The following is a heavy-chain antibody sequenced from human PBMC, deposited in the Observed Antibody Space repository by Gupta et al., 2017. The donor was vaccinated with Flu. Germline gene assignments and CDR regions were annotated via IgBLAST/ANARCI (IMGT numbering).Heavy chain of an antibody. D-gene: IGHD1-26*01. V-gene: IGHV4-39*01. CDR1: GGSISSSSYY. J-gene: IGHJ4*02. CDR3: ARRGSYSGGGD. CDR2: IYYSGST. Sequence: QLQLQESGPGLVKPSETLSLTCTVSGGSISSSSYYWGWIRQPPGKGLEWIGSIYYSGSTYDNPSLKSRVTISVDTSKNQFSLKLSSVTAADTAVYYGARRGSYSGGGDWCQGTLVTASS.